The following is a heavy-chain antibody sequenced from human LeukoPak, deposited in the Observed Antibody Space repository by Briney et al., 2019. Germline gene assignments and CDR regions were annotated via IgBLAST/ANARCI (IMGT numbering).Heavy chain of an antibody. J-gene: IGHJ4*02. CDR1: GGTFTSYA. Sequence: ASVKLSCKAAGGTFTSYAISRVRQPPGQGLEWMGGIIPNYGTANYTQKFQGRVRITAVESTSTACMELSSLRSEDTAVYYCASRDGYNEPFDYWGQGTLVTVCS. CDR3: ASRDGYNEPFDY. V-gene: IGHV1-69*13. D-gene: IGHD5-24*01. CDR2: IIPNYGTA.